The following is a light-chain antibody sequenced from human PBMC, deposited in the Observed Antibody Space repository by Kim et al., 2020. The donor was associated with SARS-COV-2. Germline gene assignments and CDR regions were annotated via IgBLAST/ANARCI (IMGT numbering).Light chain of an antibody. J-gene: IGLJ2*01. CDR2: QDF. V-gene: IGLV3-1*01. CDR3: QAWDSSTVV. CDR1: KLGDKY. Sequence: SYELTQPPSVSVSPGQTVSITCSGDKLGDKYSCWYQQKSGQSPVLVIYQDFKRPSGIPERFSGSNFGNTATLTISGTQAVDEADYYCQAWDSSTVVFGGGTQVTVL.